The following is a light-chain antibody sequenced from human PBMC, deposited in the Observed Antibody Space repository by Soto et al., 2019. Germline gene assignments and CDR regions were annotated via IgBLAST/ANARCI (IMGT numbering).Light chain of an antibody. Sequence: VLTQSPGTLSMSPGESATLSCTARQSFSKFYFLWHQQKPGHSPTLLIYEQSSRPTGIPDKPSGSGSGRDSTLTISCLEPGDFDVYYYQQYGGSPWTFGPGTKVDI. CDR1: QSFSKFY. CDR2: EQS. J-gene: IGKJ1*01. CDR3: QQYGGSPWT. V-gene: IGKV3-20*01.